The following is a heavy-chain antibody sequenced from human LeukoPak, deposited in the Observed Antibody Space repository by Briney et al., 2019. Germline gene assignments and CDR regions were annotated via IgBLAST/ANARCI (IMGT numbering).Heavy chain of an antibody. D-gene: IGHD6-6*01. CDR2: INSDGTST. CDR3: VRGGGADRPYGLDV. Sequence: GGSLTLSCAAFGFTFSSYRIHWVRQAPGKGPVWVSRINSDGTSTTYADPVKGRFTISRDSAKNTVYLQMNSLRAEDTAVYYCVRGGGADRPYGLDVWGQGTTVTVSS. J-gene: IGHJ6*02. V-gene: IGHV3-74*01. CDR1: GFTFSSYR.